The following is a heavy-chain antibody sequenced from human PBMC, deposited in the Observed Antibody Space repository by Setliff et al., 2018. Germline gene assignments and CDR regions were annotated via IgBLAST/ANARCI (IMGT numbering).Heavy chain of an antibody. D-gene: IGHD3-3*02. CDR1: GDSINSYY. J-gene: IGHJ5*01. Sequence: SETLSLTCTVSGDSINSYYWSWIRQSPGKGLEWIGFIYYSGSTTYNPSLKSRVTISIDTSKNQFSLRLSSVTAADTAVYYCARDRILYWFDSWGQGTLVTVS. CDR2: IYYSGST. CDR3: ARDRILYWFDS. V-gene: IGHV4-59*01.